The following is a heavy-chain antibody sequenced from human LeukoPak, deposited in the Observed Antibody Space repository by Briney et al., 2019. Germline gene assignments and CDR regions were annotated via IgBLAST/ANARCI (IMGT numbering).Heavy chain of an antibody. CDR1: GFTFSSYS. CDR2: ISSSSSYI. CDR3: ARDTNPETTVTTFSDY. J-gene: IGHJ4*02. Sequence: GGSLRLSCAASGFTFSSYSMNWVRQAPGKGLEWVSSISSSSSYIYYADSVKGRFTISRDNAKNSLYLQMNSLRAEDTAVYYCARDTNPETTVTTFSDYWGRGTLVTVSS. D-gene: IGHD4-17*01. V-gene: IGHV3-21*01.